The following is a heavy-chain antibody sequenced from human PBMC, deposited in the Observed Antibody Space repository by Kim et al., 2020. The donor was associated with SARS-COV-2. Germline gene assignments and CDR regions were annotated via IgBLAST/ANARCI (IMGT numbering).Heavy chain of an antibody. Sequence: LTSRVTISVDTSKNQFSLKLSAVTAADTAVYYCAREFGSSGWYGYYGMDVWGQGTTVTVSS. J-gene: IGHJ6*02. V-gene: IGHV4-59*01. CDR3: AREFGSSGWYGYYGMDV. D-gene: IGHD6-19*01.